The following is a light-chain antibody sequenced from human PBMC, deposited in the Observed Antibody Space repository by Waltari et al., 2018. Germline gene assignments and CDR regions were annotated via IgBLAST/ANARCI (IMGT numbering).Light chain of an antibody. V-gene: IGLV3-21*04. CDR3: QVWDSSSDHPGV. Sequence: SYVLTQPPSVSVAPGKTARITCGGNNIGGKSVHWYQQKPGQAPVLVIYYDSDRPSGIPERFSGSNSGNTATLGISRVEAGDEADYYCQVWDSSSDHPGVFGGGTELTVL. J-gene: IGLJ3*02. CDR1: NIGGKS. CDR2: YDS.